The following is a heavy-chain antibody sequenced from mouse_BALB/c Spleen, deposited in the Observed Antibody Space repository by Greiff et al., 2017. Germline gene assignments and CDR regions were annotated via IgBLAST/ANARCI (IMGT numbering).Heavy chain of an antibody. D-gene: IGHD4-1*01. CDR3: ARTGTGAMDY. V-gene: IGHV1-5*01. CDR2: IYPGNSDT. CDR1: GYTFTSYW. Sequence: VQLQQSGTVLARPGASVKMSCKASGYTFTSYWMHWVKQRPGQGLEWIGAIYPGNSDTSYNQKFKGKAKLTADTSSSTAYMQLSSLTSEDSAIYYCARTGTGAMDYWGQGTSVTVSS. J-gene: IGHJ4*01.